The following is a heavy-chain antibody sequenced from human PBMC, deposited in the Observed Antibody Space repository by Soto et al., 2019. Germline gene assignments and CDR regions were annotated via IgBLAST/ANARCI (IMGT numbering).Heavy chain of an antibody. Sequence: SETLSLTCTVSGVSISRGSYYWGWIRQHPGKGLQWIGNIYYSGSTNYNPSLKSRIIISLDTSKNQFSLKLSSVTAADTAVYFCARYRISGSWSKFDYWGQGTLVTVSS. V-gene: IGHV4-31*03. D-gene: IGHD6-13*01. CDR3: ARYRISGSWSKFDY. CDR1: GVSISRGSYY. CDR2: IYYSGST. J-gene: IGHJ4*02.